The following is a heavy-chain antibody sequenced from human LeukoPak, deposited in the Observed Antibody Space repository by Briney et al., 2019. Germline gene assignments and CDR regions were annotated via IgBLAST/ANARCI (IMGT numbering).Heavy chain of an antibody. Sequence: SETLSLTCAVYGGSFSAYYWSWIRQSPEKGLEWIGEINHSGSTNYNPSLKSRVTISVDTSKNQFSLKLSSVTAADTAVYYCARLDTVVIGYFDYWGQGTLVTVSS. V-gene: IGHV4-34*01. D-gene: IGHD4-23*01. CDR2: INHSGST. CDR1: GGSFSAYY. J-gene: IGHJ4*02. CDR3: ARLDTVVIGYFDY.